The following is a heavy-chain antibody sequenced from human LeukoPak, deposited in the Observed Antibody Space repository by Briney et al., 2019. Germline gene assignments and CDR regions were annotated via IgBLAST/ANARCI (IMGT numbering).Heavy chain of an antibody. Sequence: SETLSLTCAVYGGSFSGYYWSWLRQPPGKGLEWIGEINHSGSTNYNPSLKSRVTISVDTSKNQFSLKLSSVTAADTAVYYCARRLRLSYSSSWQTNYYYYYMDVWGKGTTVTISS. V-gene: IGHV4-34*01. CDR3: ARRLRLSYSSSWQTNYYYYYMDV. D-gene: IGHD6-13*01. J-gene: IGHJ6*03. CDR1: GGSFSGYY. CDR2: INHSGST.